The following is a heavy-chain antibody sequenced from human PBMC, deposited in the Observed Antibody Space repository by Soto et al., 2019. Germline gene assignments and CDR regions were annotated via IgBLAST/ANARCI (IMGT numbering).Heavy chain of an antibody. CDR1: GFTFSSYA. CDR3: ARGRPEQAYYYGSGSAYYYGMDV. CDR2: ISGSGGST. D-gene: IGHD3-10*01. J-gene: IGHJ6*02. V-gene: IGHV3-23*01. Sequence: GGSLRLSCAASGFTFSSYAMSWVRQAPGNGLEWVSAISGSGGSTYYADSVKGRFTISRDNSKNTLYLQMNSLRAADTAVYYCARGRPEQAYYYGSGSAYYYGMDVWGQGTTVTVSS.